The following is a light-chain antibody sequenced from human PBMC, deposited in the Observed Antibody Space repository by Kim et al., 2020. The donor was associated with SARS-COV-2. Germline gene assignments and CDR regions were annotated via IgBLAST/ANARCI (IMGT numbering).Light chain of an antibody. J-gene: IGKJ2*01. Sequence: DIQMTQSPSSLSAAVGDRVTITCRASQGIGNFLAWFQQKPGKAPKPLIYHASNLQSGVPSRFGGSGSGTVFTLTISSLRPEDFATYYCHQYNSYPYTFGQGTKLEIK. CDR1: QGIGNF. CDR3: HQYNSYPYT. CDR2: HAS. V-gene: IGKV1-16*01.